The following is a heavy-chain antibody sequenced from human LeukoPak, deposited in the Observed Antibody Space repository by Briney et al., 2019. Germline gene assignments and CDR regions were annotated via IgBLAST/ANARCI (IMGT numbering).Heavy chain of an antibody. V-gene: IGHV1-69*04. D-gene: IGHD2-2*01. Sequence: ASVKVSCKASGYTFTNYGISWVRQAPGQGLEWMGRIIPILGIANYAQKFQGRVTITADKSTSTAYMELSSLRSEDTAVYYCARDPWDIVVVPAAKQSDLDYWGQGTLVTVSS. J-gene: IGHJ4*02. CDR2: IIPILGIA. CDR1: GYTFTNYG. CDR3: ARDPWDIVVVPAAKQSDLDY.